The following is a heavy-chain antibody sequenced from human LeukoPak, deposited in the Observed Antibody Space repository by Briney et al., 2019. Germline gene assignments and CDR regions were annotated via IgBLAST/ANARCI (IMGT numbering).Heavy chain of an antibody. J-gene: IGHJ5*02. Sequence: GESLKISCQGSGYSFTSYWIGWVRQMPGKGLEWMGIIYPGDSDTRYSPSFQGQVTISADKSISTAYLQWSSLKASDTAMYYCARSTLYYYDSSGYWFDPWGQGTLVTVSS. D-gene: IGHD3-22*01. CDR3: ARSTLYYYDSSGYWFDP. CDR1: GYSFTSYW. CDR2: IYPGDSDT. V-gene: IGHV5-51*01.